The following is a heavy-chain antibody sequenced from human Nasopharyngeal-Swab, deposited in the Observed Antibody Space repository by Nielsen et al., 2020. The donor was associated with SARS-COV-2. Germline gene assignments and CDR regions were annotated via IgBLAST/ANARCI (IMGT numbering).Heavy chain of an antibody. J-gene: IGHJ5*02. V-gene: IGHV3-21*01. Sequence: GGSLRLSCTASGFSFNNYSMNWVRQAPGKGLEWVSSISSGSSYIYYADSVKGRFTISRDNAKNSLYLQMNSLRAEDTAVYYCARDLRSGWNWFDPWGQGTLVTVSS. CDR1: GFSFNNYS. CDR2: ISSGSSYI. D-gene: IGHD6-19*01. CDR3: ARDLRSGWNWFDP.